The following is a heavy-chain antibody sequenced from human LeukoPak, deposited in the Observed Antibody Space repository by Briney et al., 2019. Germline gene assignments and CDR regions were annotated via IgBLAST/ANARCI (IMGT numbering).Heavy chain of an antibody. CDR2: ISQDGSGK. CDR1: GFTFSNYW. Sequence: GGSLRLSCGASGFTFSNYWMSWVRQAPGKGLEWVINISQDGSGKNYADSVEGRFTISRDNAKNSLYLQMNSLRAEDTAVYYCAREGPLDFLFDYWGQGTRVTVSS. V-gene: IGHV3-7*03. J-gene: IGHJ4*02. D-gene: IGHD2/OR15-2a*01. CDR3: AREGPLDFLFDY.